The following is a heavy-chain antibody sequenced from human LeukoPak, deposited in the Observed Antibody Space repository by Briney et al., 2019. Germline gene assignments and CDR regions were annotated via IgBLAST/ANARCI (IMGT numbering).Heavy chain of an antibody. D-gene: IGHD1-20*01. CDR3: ARDTVTGTTPGTFDY. Sequence: SETLSLTCTVSGGSITSYYWSWIREPPGKGLEWIGYIYYSGSTNYNPSLKSRVTISVDTSKNQFSLKLSSVTAADTAVYYCARDTVTGTTPGTFDYWGQGTLVTVSS. V-gene: IGHV4-59*01. CDR2: IYYSGST. J-gene: IGHJ4*02. CDR1: GGSITSYY.